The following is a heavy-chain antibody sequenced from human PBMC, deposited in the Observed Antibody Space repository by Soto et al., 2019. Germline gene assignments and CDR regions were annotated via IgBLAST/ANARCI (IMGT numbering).Heavy chain of an antibody. CDR1: GGTFSSYT. CDR2: IIPILGIA. D-gene: IGHD6-19*01. V-gene: IGHV1-69*02. CDR3: ATYSIAVAGTFNY. J-gene: IGHJ4*02. Sequence: ASVKVSCKASGGTFSSYTISWVRQAPGQGLEWMGRIIPILGIANYAQKFQGRVTITADKSTSTAYMELSSLRSEDTAVYYCATYSIAVAGTFNYWGQGTLVTVSS.